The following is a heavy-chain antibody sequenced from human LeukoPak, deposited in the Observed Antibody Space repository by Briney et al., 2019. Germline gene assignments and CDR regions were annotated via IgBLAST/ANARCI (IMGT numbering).Heavy chain of an antibody. CDR2: IRFGGTNK. V-gene: IGHV3-30*02. J-gene: IGHJ3*02. CDR3: ASYILTGYYNGHDAFDI. D-gene: IGHD3-9*01. CDR1: GFTFSSYG. Sequence: PGGSLRLSCAASGFTFSSYGMHWVRQAPGKGLEWVSFIRFGGTNKYYADSVKGRFTISRDNTKNSLYLQMNSLRAEDTAVYYCASYILTGYYNGHDAFDIWGQGTMVIVSS.